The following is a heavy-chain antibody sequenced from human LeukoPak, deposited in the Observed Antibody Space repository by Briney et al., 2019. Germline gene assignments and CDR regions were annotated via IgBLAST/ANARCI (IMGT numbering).Heavy chain of an antibody. CDR1: GGSISSYY. Sequence: PSETLSLTCTVSGGSISSYYWSWIRQPPGKGLEWIGYIYYSGSTNYNPSLKSRVTISVDTSKNQFSLKLSSVTAADTAVYYCARSRRPESEYFQHWGQGTLVTVSS. CDR2: IYYSGST. J-gene: IGHJ1*01. CDR3: ARSRRPESEYFQH. D-gene: IGHD1-14*01. V-gene: IGHV4-59*01.